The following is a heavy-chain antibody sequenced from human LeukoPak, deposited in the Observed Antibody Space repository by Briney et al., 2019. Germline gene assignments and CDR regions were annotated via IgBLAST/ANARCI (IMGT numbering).Heavy chain of an antibody. D-gene: IGHD6-19*01. CDR2: VFYTGST. CDR1: GGSLNSYY. CDR3: AKGGHRSGWFNWFDP. J-gene: IGHJ5*02. Sequence: SETLSLTCTVSGGSLNSYYWNWIRQSPGKGLEWIGYVFYTGSTNYNPSLKSRVTISADTSKNLFSLELKSVTAADTAIYYCAKGGHRSGWFNWFDPWGQGALVIVSS. V-gene: IGHV4-59*01.